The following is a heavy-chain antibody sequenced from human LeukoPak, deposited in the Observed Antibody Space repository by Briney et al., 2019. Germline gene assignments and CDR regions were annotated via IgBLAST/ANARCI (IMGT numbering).Heavy chain of an antibody. D-gene: IGHD6-6*01. CDR2: ISYDGSNK. V-gene: IGHV3-30*04. J-gene: IGHJ4*02. CDR3: TRDEDFYSSSSDY. Sequence: PGGSLRLSCAASGFTFSAFAMHWVRQAPGKGLEWVAVISYDGSNKYYADSVKGRFTISRDNAKNSLYLQMNSLRAEDTAVYYCTRDEDFYSSSSDYWGQGTLVTVSS. CDR1: GFTFSAFA.